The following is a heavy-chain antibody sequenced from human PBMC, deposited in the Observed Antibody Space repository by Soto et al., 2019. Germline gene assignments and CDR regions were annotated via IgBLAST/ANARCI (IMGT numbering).Heavy chain of an antibody. V-gene: IGHV4-59*01. Sequence: SETLSLTCTVSGGSISSYYWSWIRQPPGKGLEWIGYIYYSGSTNYNPSLKGRVTISVDTSKNQFSLKLSSVTAADTAVYYCARISGFGLGSGNYYGMDVWGQGTTVTVSS. CDR2: IYYSGST. CDR1: GGSISSYY. D-gene: IGHD3-10*01. J-gene: IGHJ6*02. CDR3: ARISGFGLGSGNYYGMDV.